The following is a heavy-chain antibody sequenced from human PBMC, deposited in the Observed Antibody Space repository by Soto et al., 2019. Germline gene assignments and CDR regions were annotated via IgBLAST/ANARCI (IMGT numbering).Heavy chain of an antibody. V-gene: IGHV2-5*02. CDR1: GFSVSTSGVG. D-gene: IGHD2-15*01. CDR2: IYWDDDK. Sequence: QITLKESGPTLVKPTQTLTLTCTFSGFSVSTSGVGVAWIRQPPGKALEWLALIYWDDDKRYSPFLQSRVTITTDTSTNQVVLTTPNMGPVDTATYYCAHKGGRGAGMDVWGQGTTVTVSS. J-gene: IGHJ6*02. CDR3: AHKGGRGAGMDV.